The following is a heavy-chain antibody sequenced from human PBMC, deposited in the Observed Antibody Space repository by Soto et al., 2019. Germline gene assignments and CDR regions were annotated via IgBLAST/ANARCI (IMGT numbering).Heavy chain of an antibody. D-gene: IGHD2-2*01. V-gene: IGHV1-69*06. CDR2: IIPIFGTA. CDR1: GGTFSSYA. CDR3: ARVFRGSSTSCCYYYYGMDV. J-gene: IGHJ6*02. Sequence: QVQLVQSGAEVKKPGSSVKVSCKASGGTFSSYAISWVRQAPGQGLEWMGGIIPIFGTANYAQKFQGRVTITADKSTSTAYIELSSLRSEDTAVYYCARVFRGSSTSCCYYYYGMDVWGQGTTVTVSS.